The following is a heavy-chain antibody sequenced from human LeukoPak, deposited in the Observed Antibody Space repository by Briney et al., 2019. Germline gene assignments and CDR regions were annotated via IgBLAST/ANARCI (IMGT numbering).Heavy chain of an antibody. V-gene: IGHV4-61*02. CDR2: IYTSGST. D-gene: IGHD3-16*01. CDR3: ARDSVWGSYNYFDY. CDR1: GGSISSGSYY. Sequence: SQTLSLTCTVSGGSISSGSYYWSWIRQPAGKGLEWIGRIYTSGSTNYSPSLKSRVTISVDTSKNQFSLKLSSVTAADTAVYYCARDSVWGSYNYFDYWGQGTLVTVSS. J-gene: IGHJ4*02.